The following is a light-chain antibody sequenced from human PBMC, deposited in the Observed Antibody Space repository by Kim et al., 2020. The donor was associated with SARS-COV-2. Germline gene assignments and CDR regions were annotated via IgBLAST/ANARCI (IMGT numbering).Light chain of an antibody. V-gene: IGKV1-5*03. CDR1: QSISSY. J-gene: IGKJ1*01. CDR3: QHYHTYPWT. Sequence: ASVGDRVTITCRAGQSISSYLAWYQQRPGKAPHLLIYKASTLHSGVPSRFSGSGSGTEFTLTISSLQPDDFGTYYCQHYHTYPWTFGQGTKVDIK. CDR2: KAS.